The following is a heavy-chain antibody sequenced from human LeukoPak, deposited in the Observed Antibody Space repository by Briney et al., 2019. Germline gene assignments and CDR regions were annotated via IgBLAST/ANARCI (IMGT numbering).Heavy chain of an antibody. Sequence: GGSLRLSCAASGFTFSSYWMHWVRQAPGMGLVWVSRINSDGSSTSYADSVKGRFTISRDNAKNTLYLQMNSLRAEDTAVYYCARGRWLQLEYYFDYWGQGTLVTVSS. CDR1: GFTFSSYW. D-gene: IGHD5-24*01. CDR2: INSDGSST. CDR3: ARGRWLQLEYYFDY. V-gene: IGHV3-74*01. J-gene: IGHJ4*02.